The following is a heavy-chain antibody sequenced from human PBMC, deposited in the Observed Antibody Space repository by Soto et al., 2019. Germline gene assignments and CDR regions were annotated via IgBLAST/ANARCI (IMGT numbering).Heavy chain of an antibody. D-gene: IGHD6-13*01. V-gene: IGHV1-18*01. CDR3: ARILGSSWYVSRENFEY. J-gene: IGHJ4*02. Sequence: ASVKVSCKASGYTFTSYGISWVRQAPGQGLEWMGWISAYNGNTNYAQKLQGRVTMTTDTSTSTAYMELRSLRSDDTAVYYCARILGSSWYVSRENFEYWGQGTLVTVSS. CDR2: ISAYNGNT. CDR1: GYTFTSYG.